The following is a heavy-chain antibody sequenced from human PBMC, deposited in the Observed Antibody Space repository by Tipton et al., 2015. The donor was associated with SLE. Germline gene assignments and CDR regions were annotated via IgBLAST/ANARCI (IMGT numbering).Heavy chain of an antibody. Sequence: GSLRLSCAASGFTFSSYAMSWVRQAPGKGLEWVSAISGSGGSTYYADSVKGRFTISRDNSKNTLYLQMNSLRAEDTAVYYCARSDSSDGYYYYGMDVWGQGTTATVSS. D-gene: IGHD3-22*01. CDR2: ISGSGGST. J-gene: IGHJ6*02. CDR3: ARSDSSDGYYYYGMDV. V-gene: IGHV3-23*01. CDR1: GFTFSSYA.